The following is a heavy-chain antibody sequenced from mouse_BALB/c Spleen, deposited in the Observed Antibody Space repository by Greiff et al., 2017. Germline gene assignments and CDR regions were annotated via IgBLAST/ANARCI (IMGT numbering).Heavy chain of an antibody. CDR1: GYTFTDYN. Sequence: VQLQQSGPELVKPGASVKISCKASGYTFTDYNMHWVKQSHGKSLEWIGYIYPYNGGTGYNQKFKSKATLTVDNSSSTAYMELRSLTSEDSAVYYCASWGFAYWGQGTLVTVSA. J-gene: IGHJ3*01. CDR2: IYPYNGGT. V-gene: IGHV1S29*02. CDR3: ASWGFAY.